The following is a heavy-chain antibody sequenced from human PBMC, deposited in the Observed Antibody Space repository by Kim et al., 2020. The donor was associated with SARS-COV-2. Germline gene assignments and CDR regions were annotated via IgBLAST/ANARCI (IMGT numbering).Heavy chain of an antibody. CDR1: GGSFSGYY. J-gene: IGHJ4*02. Sequence: SETLSLTCAVYGGSFSGYYWSWIRQPPGKGLEWIGEINHSGSTNYNPSLKSRVTISVDTSKNQFSLKLSSVTAADTAVYYCAIRPVFLAARPQPRDYWGQGTLVTVSS. CDR2: INHSGST. D-gene: IGHD6-6*01. CDR3: AIRPVFLAARPQPRDY. V-gene: IGHV4-34*01.